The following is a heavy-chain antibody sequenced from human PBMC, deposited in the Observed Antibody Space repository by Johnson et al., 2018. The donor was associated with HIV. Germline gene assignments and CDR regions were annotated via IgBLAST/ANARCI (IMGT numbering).Heavy chain of an antibody. CDR2: ISYDGSNK. CDR3: AKERGISGGFDF. Sequence: QVQLVESGGGVVQPGRSLRLSCAASGVTFSSHAMHWVRQAPGKGLDWVTVISYDGSNKYYADSVKGRFTISRDNSKNMVYLQMNSLRAEDTAVYYCAKERGISGGFDFWGQGTRVTVSS. V-gene: IGHV3-30*14. D-gene: IGHD2-15*01. J-gene: IGHJ3*01. CDR1: GVTFSSHA.